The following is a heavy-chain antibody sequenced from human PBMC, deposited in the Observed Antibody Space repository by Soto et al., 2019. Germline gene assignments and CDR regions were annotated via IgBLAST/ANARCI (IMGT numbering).Heavy chain of an antibody. V-gene: IGHV4-59*01. D-gene: IGHD2-15*01. J-gene: IGHJ2*01. Sequence: QVQLQESGPGLVKPSVTLSLTCTVSGGSISDYYWSWIRQSPGKGLEWIGYVYYSGSTKYNPSLKSRVTISLDTSKNQFSLMLNSMTAADTAVYYCARHSVVVVDAVEYWYFDLWGRGTLVTVSS. CDR3: ARHSVVVVDAVEYWYFDL. CDR2: VYYSGST. CDR1: GGSISDYY.